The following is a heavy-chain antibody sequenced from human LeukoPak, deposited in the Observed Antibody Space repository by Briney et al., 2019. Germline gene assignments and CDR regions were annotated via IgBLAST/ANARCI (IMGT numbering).Heavy chain of an antibody. CDR3: ACDREWFGELFSY. CDR2: ISAYNGNT. J-gene: IGHJ4*02. CDR1: GYTFTSYG. D-gene: IGHD3-10*01. Sequence: ASVKVSCKASGYTFTSYGISWVRQAPGQGLEWMGWISAYNGNTNYAQKLQGRVTMTEDTSTDTGYMELRSLRSEDTAVYYCACDREWFGELFSYWGQGTLVTVSS. V-gene: IGHV1-18*01.